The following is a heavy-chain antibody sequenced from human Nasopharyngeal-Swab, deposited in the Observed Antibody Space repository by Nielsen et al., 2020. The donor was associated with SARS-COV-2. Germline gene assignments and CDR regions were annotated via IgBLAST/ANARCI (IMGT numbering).Heavy chain of an antibody. CDR2: IIPIFGTA. J-gene: IGHJ5*02. CDR3: ATLTVGGNNWFDP. Sequence: WVRQAPGQGLEWMGGIIPIFGTANYAQKFQGRVTITADKSTSTAYLQWSSLKASDTAMYYCATLTVGGNNWFDPWDQGTLVTVSS. V-gene: IGHV1-69*06. D-gene: IGHD4-23*01.